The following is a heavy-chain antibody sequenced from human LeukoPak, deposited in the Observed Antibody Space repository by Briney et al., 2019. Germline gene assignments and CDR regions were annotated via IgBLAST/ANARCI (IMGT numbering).Heavy chain of an antibody. D-gene: IGHD6-19*01. CDR3: ARGGSSGWHPYYYYYMDV. CDR1: GYTFTSYD. Sequence: ASVKVSCKASGYTFTSYDINWVRQATGQGLEWMGWMNPNSGNTGYAQKFQGRVTMTRNTSISTAYMELSSLRSEGTAVYYCARGGSSGWHPYYYYYMDVWGKGTTVTVSS. J-gene: IGHJ6*03. V-gene: IGHV1-8*01. CDR2: MNPNSGNT.